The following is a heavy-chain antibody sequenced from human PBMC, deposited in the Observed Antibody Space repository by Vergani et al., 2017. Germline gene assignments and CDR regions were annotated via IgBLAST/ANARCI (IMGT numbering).Heavy chain of an antibody. CDR1: NYSISRGYF. D-gene: IGHD5-24*01. Sequence: QVHLQESGPGLVKPSETLSLSCSVSNYSISRGYFWGWIRQPPGKGLEWIATIYHSGTTYFNPSLKSRVSMSVDTSRNQFSLKLSSVTAADTAVYYCARIRDGYNLSKYYFDYWGQGTLVTVSS. CDR2: IYHSGTT. CDR3: ARIRDGYNLSKYYFDY. J-gene: IGHJ4*02. V-gene: IGHV4-38-2*02.